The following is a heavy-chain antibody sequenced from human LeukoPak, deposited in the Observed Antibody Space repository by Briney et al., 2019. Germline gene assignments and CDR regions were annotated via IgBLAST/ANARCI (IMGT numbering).Heavy chain of an antibody. CDR3: ARVSVWYYYDSSGSYYFDY. D-gene: IGHD3-22*01. CDR2: IYYSGST. Sequence: SETLSLTCTVSGGSVSSGSYYWSWIRQPPGKGLEWIVYIYYSGSTNYNPSLKSRVTISVDTSKNQFSLKLSSVTAADTAVYYCARVSVWYYYDSSGSYYFDYWGQGTLVTVSS. CDR1: GGSVSSGSYY. V-gene: IGHV4-61*01. J-gene: IGHJ4*02.